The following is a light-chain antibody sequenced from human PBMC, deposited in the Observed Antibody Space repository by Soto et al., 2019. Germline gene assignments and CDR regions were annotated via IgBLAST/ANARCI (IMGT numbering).Light chain of an antibody. CDR1: QDLDRW. V-gene: IGKV1-12*01. Sequence: DIQMTRSPSSLSASVGDRVTITCRASQDLDRWLAWYQQKPGEAPKVLIFAASSLQSGLPSRFSGGGSGKDFSRTISSLQHEDFATYYCKQSRSCHLTFGGGSKV. CDR3: KQSRSCHLT. CDR2: AAS. J-gene: IGKJ4*01.